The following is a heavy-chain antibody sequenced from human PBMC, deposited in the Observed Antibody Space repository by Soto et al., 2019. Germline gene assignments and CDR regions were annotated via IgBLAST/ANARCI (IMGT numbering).Heavy chain of an antibody. V-gene: IGHV3-13*01. Sequence: LRLSCAASGFTFSSYDMHWVRQATGKGLEWVSAIGTAGDTYYPGSVKGRFTISRENAKNSLYLQMNSLRAGDTAVYYCARKITQTSADYGMDVWGQGTTVTVSS. CDR1: GFTFSSYD. CDR3: ARKITQTSADYGMDV. D-gene: IGHD3-10*01. J-gene: IGHJ6*02. CDR2: IGTAGDT.